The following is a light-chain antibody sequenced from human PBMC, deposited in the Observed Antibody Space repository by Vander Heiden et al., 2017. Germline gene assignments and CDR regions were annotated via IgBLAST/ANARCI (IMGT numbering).Light chain of an antibody. CDR3: LLVSGGAPV. J-gene: IGLJ2*01. CDR2: DTS. Sequence: QAVVTQEPPLPVSPGGTDTPTCGSSTGAVTSGHWPYWYQQKPGQAPRTLIYDTSNRHSGTPARFSGYLLGGKASLTLSGAQTEDEAEYYGLLVSGGAPVFGGGTKVTVL. V-gene: IGLV7-46*01. CDR1: TGAVTSGHW.